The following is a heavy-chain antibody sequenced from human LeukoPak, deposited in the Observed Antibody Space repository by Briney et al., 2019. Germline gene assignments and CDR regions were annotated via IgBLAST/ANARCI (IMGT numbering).Heavy chain of an antibody. Sequence: PSETLSLTCTVSGGSISGSSYYWGWIRQPPGKGLEWIGSIYYSGSTYYNPSLKSRVTISVDTSKNQFSLKLSSVTAADTAVYYCASLPRCSSTSCYLFDYWGQGTLVTVSS. V-gene: IGHV4-39*01. CDR2: IYYSGST. D-gene: IGHD2-2*01. CDR3: ASLPRCSSTSCYLFDY. J-gene: IGHJ4*02. CDR1: GGSISGSSYY.